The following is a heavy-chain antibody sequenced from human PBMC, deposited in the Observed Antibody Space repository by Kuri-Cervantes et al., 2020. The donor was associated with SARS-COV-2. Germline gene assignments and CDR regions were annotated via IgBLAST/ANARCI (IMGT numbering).Heavy chain of an antibody. CDR2: INPNSGGT. Sequence: ASVKVSCKASGYTFTDYYMHWVRQAPGQGLEWMGWINPNSGGTNYEQKFQGWVTMTRDTSHSTVYMELSRLKSDDTAVYYRSRAPPRIQLWLGDYWGQGTPVTVSS. V-gene: IGHV1-2*04. CDR1: GYTFTDYY. J-gene: IGHJ4*02. CDR3: SRAPPRIQLWLGDY. D-gene: IGHD5-18*01.